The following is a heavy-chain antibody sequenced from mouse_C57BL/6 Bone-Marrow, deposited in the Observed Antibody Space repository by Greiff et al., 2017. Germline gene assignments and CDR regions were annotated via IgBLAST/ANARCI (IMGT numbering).Heavy chain of an antibody. J-gene: IGHJ3*01. Sequence: VQLKESGAELVKPGASVKLSCTASGFNIKDYYMHWVKQRTEQGLEWIGRIDPEDGETKYAPKFQGKATITADTSSNTAYLQLSSLTSEDTAVYYCASRWLLQAWFAYWGQGTLVTVSA. CDR1: GFNIKDYY. CDR2: IDPEDGET. D-gene: IGHD2-3*01. CDR3: ASRWLLQAWFAY. V-gene: IGHV14-2*01.